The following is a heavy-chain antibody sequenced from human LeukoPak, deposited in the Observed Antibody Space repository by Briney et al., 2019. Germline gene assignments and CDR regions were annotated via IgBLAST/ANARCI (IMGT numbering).Heavy chain of an antibody. Sequence: PGGSLRLSCAASGFTFSSYWMHWVRQAPGKGLVWVSRINSDGSSTSYADSVKGRFTISRDNAKNSLYLQMNSLRAEDTAVYYCARVRGDRVARAYNDYWGQGTLVTVSS. CDR2: INSDGSST. CDR3: ARVRGDRVARAYNDY. CDR1: GFTFSSYW. J-gene: IGHJ4*02. D-gene: IGHD3-10*01. V-gene: IGHV3-74*01.